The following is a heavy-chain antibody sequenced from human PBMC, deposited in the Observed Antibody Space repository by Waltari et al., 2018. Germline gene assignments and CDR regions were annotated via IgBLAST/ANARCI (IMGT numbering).Heavy chain of an antibody. CDR1: GFTVSSNY. Sequence: EVQLVESGGGLIQPGGSLRLSCEASGFTVSSNYMSWVSQAPGKGLEWVSVIYSGGSTYYADSVKGRFTISRDNSKNTLYLQMNSLRAEDTAVYYCARRGRKYYDSSGYYYNWGQGTLVTVSS. D-gene: IGHD3-22*01. CDR3: ARRGRKYYDSSGYYYN. CDR2: IYSGGST. V-gene: IGHV3-53*01. J-gene: IGHJ4*02.